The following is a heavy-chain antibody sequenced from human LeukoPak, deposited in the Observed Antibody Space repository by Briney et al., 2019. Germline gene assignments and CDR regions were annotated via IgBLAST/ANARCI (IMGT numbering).Heavy chain of an antibody. CDR1: GFTFSSYS. Sequence: GGSLRLSCAASGFTFSSYSMNWVRQAPGKGLECISGFSGSGGSTYYADSVKGRFTISRDNSKNTLYLQMNSLRAEDTAVYYCAKVYGDSGYWGQGTLVTVSS. V-gene: IGHV3-23*01. CDR2: FSGSGGST. D-gene: IGHD4-17*01. J-gene: IGHJ4*02. CDR3: AKVYGDSGY.